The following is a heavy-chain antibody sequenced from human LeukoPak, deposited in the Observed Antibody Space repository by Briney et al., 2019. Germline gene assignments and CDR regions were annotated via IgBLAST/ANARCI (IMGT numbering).Heavy chain of an antibody. CDR2: ISAYNGNT. Sequence: GASVKVSCKASGYTFTSYGISWVRQAPGQGLEWMGWISAYNGNTNYAQKLQGRVTMTTDTSTSTAYMELRSLRSDDTAIYNCARARWYDSFDYWGKGTLVTVSS. D-gene: IGHD4-23*01. J-gene: IGHJ4*02. V-gene: IGHV1-18*01. CDR3: ARARWYDSFDY. CDR1: GYTFTSYG.